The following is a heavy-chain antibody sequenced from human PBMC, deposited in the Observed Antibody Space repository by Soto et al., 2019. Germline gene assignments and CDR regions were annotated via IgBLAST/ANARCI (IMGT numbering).Heavy chain of an antibody. D-gene: IGHD3-22*01. CDR3: AREDSRGYYLRGPDAFDI. J-gene: IGHJ3*02. CDR1: GFTFSSYA. V-gene: IGHV3-74*01. CDR2: INSDGSST. Sequence: GGSLRLSCAASGFTFSSYAMSWVRQAPGKGLEWVSAINSDGSSTSYADSVKGRFTISRDNAKNTLYLKMNRLRAEDTAVYYCAREDSRGYYLRGPDAFDIWGQGTMFTVSS.